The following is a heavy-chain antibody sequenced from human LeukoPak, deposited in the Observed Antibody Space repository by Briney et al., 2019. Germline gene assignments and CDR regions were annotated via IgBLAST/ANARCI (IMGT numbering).Heavy chain of an antibody. D-gene: IGHD2-8*02. CDR1: GFTFSGYA. V-gene: IGHV3-21*01. Sequence: KPGGSLRLSCAVSGFTFSGYAMNWVRQAPGKGLEWVSSITSISNFIYYADSVKGRFTISRDNAKNSLYLQMNNLRAEDTALYYCARSAYCTGAICPFGYWGQGTLVTVSS. J-gene: IGHJ4*02. CDR3: ARSAYCTGAICPFGY. CDR2: ITSISNFI.